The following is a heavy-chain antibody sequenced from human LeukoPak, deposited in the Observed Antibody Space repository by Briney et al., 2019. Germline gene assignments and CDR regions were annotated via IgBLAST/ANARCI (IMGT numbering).Heavy chain of an antibody. CDR2: IYSGGST. CDR3: ARDMSGYDFWTGYYEYGVGGMDV. D-gene: IGHD3-3*01. Sequence: GGSQRLSCAVSGFTVSSNYMSWVRQAPGKGLEWVSVIYSGGSTYYADSVKGRFTISRDNSKNTLYLQMNSLRAEDTAVYYCARDMSGYDFWTGYYEYGVGGMDVWGQGTTVTVSS. CDR1: GFTVSSNY. V-gene: IGHV3-53*01. J-gene: IGHJ6*02.